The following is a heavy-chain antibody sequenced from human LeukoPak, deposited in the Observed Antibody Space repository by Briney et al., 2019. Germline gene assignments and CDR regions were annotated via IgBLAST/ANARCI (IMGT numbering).Heavy chain of an antibody. CDR1: GYTFTGYY. Sequence: ASVKVSCKASGYTFTGYYMHWVRQAPGQGLEWMGWINPNSGGTNYAQKFQGWVTMTRDTSISTAYMELSRLISDDTAVYYCARGPSRGYSSSWYWNYWGQGTLVTVSS. CDR3: ARGPSRGYSSSWYWNY. CDR2: INPNSGGT. D-gene: IGHD6-13*01. J-gene: IGHJ4*02. V-gene: IGHV1-2*04.